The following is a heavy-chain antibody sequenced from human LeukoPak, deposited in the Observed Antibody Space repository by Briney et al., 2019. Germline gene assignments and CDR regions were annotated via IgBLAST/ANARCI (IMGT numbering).Heavy chain of an antibody. D-gene: IGHD3-10*01. CDR1: GLNVSRNS. V-gene: IGHV3-23*01. J-gene: IGHJ4*02. CDR2: ISGSGGST. Sequence: GGSLRLSCVVSGLNVSRNSMNWVRQAPGKGLEWVSAISGSGGSTYYADSVKGRFTISRDNSKNTLYLQMNSLRAEDTAVYYCAKDRVTMVRGVIFDYWGQGTLVTVSS. CDR3: AKDRVTMVRGVIFDY.